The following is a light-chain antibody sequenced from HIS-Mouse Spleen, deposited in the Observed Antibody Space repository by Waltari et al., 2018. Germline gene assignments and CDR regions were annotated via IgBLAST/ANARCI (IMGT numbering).Light chain of an antibody. CDR3: QQYYSYRFT. V-gene: IGKV1-8*01. J-gene: IGKJ3*01. Sequence: AIRMTQSPSSFSASTGDRVTIICRASQGISSYLAWYQQKPGKAPKLLIYAASTLQSGVPSRFSGSGSGTDFTLTISCLQSEDFATYYCQQYYSYRFTFGPGTKVDIK. CDR2: AAS. CDR1: QGISSY.